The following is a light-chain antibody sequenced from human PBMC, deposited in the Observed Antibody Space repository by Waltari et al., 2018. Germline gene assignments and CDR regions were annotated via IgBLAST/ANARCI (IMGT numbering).Light chain of an antibody. Sequence: EIVLTQSPGTVSLSPGDRATLPCRASQSVRIYLAWYQQKPGQAPRLLIYQASTRATGIPDRFSASGSGTDFSLTISRLEPEDFAMYYCQQYVESPATFGQGTKVEIK. CDR1: QSVRIY. CDR2: QAS. V-gene: IGKV3-20*01. J-gene: IGKJ1*01. CDR3: QQYVESPAT.